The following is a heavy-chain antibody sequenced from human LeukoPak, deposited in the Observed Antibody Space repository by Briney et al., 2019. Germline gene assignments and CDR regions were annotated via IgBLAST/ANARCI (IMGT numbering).Heavy chain of an antibody. J-gene: IGHJ6*03. Sequence: PGGSLRLSXAASEFTFRSYSMNWVRQAPGKGLEWVSSISRSSTYIYYADSVKGRFTISRDNAKNSLYLQMNSLRADDTAVYYCARDPQGDYYMDVWGKGTTVTVSS. CDR1: EFTFRSYS. CDR3: ARDPQGDYYMDV. CDR2: ISRSSTYI. D-gene: IGHD3-16*01. V-gene: IGHV3-21*01.